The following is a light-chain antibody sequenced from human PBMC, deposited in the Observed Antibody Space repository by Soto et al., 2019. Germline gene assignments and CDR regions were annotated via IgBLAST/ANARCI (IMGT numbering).Light chain of an antibody. Sequence: IVLTQSPATLSVSPGERVTLSCRASENVGTNLAWYQQRPGQPPRLLIYGSSTRATGISATFSGSGSRTEFTXTXSSXQXXDSAVYYCQQYNNWGLSFGGGTRVEIK. V-gene: IGKV3D-15*01. CDR1: ENVGTN. CDR2: GSS. CDR3: QQYNNWGLS. J-gene: IGKJ4*01.